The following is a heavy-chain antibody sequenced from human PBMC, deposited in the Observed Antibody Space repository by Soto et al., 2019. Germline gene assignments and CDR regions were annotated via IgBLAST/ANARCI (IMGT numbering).Heavy chain of an antibody. Sequence: GESLKISCKGSVYKFSTYWIDWVRQMPGKGLEWMGIIYPGDSDTRYSPSFQGQVTISADRSSSTAYLQWHSLKASDSAMYFCARRDSLSVIDYWGQGTQVTVSS. V-gene: IGHV5-51*01. CDR3: ARRDSLSVIDY. CDR1: VYKFSTYW. CDR2: IYPGDSDT. D-gene: IGHD2-21*02. J-gene: IGHJ4*02.